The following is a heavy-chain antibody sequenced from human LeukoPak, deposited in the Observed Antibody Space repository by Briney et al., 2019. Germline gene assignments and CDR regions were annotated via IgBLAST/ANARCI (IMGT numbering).Heavy chain of an antibody. V-gene: IGHV4-38-2*02. CDR2: VYHSGAT. Sequence: PSETLSLTCSVSNYSISDGYYWGWIRQPPGKGLEWIGGVYHSGATYYTPSLKSRVTISVDTSKNQFSLNLTSVTAAGTAVYYCARDSSGTLSGGGWFDPWGQGTLVTVSP. CDR1: NYSISDGYY. J-gene: IGHJ5*02. CDR3: ARDSSGTLSGGGWFDP. D-gene: IGHD6-19*01.